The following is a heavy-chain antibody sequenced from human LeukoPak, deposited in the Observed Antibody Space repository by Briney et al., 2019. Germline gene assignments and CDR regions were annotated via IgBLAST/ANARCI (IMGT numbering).Heavy chain of an antibody. J-gene: IGHJ4*02. Sequence: PGGSLRLSCAASGFTVSSNYMSWVRQAPGKGLEWVSDIYSGGNTYYADSVKGRFPISRDNSKNTLYLQMNSLRAEDTAVYYCAREGYGDYSFDYWGQGTLVTVSS. CDR3: AREGYGDYSFDY. CDR1: GFTVSSNY. D-gene: IGHD4-17*01. CDR2: IYSGGNT. V-gene: IGHV3-66*01.